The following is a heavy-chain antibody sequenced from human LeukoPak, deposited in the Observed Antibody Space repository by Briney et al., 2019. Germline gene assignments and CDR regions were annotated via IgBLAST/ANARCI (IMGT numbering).Heavy chain of an antibody. CDR2: IYYSGST. Sequence: PSETLSLTXTVSGGSISSSSYYWGWIRQPPGKGLEWIGSIYYSGSTYYNPSLKSRVTVSVDTSKNQFSLKLSSVTAADTAVYYCARRYRSGGSCYYFDYWGQGTLVTVSS. V-gene: IGHV4-39*01. J-gene: IGHJ4*02. D-gene: IGHD2-15*01. CDR1: GGSISSSSYY. CDR3: ARRYRSGGSCYYFDY.